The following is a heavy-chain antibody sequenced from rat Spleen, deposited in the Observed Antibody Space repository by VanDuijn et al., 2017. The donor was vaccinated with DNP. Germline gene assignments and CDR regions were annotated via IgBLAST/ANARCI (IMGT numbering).Heavy chain of an antibody. CDR3: ARRSFDY. CDR2: INSAGST. D-gene: IGHD1-11*01. J-gene: IGHJ2*01. Sequence: EVQLQESGPGLVKPSQSLSLTCSVTGYSITSSYRWNWIRKFPGNTLEWMGYINSAGSTNYNPSLKSRISITRDKSKNQFFLQVNSVTTEDTGTYYCARRSFDYWGQGVKVTVSS. CDR1: GYSITSSYR. V-gene: IGHV3-3*01.